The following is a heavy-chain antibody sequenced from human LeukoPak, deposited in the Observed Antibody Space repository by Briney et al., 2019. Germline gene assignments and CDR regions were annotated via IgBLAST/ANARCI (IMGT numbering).Heavy chain of an antibody. CDR1: ILIQKRNY. CDR3: SRFASWSVYFFVY. Sequence: GGPLRLSCRVCILIQKRNYLLGPRQAPGRAVEGVSVIYSSGCTYSADSVKGRFTISRHNSKFMLHLQMSRLRAEDTVVYYCSRFASWSVYFFVYWGQGTLVTVSS. V-gene: IGHV3-66*01. CDR2: IYSSGCT. J-gene: IGHJ4*02.